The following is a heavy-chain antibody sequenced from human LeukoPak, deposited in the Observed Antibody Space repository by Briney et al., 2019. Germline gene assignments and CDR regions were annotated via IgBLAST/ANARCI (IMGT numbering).Heavy chain of an antibody. Sequence: PSETLSLTCTVSGDSISSYYWNWIRQPPGKGLEWIGSINYSGSTNYNPSLKSRVTISVDTSKNQFSLKLSSVTAADTAVYYCAXXXXXGYYPSDYWGQGTLVTVSS. CDR2: INYSGST. CDR1: GDSISSYY. CDR3: AXXXXXGYYPSDY. J-gene: IGHJ4*02. D-gene: IGHD3-22*01. V-gene: IGHV4-59*01.